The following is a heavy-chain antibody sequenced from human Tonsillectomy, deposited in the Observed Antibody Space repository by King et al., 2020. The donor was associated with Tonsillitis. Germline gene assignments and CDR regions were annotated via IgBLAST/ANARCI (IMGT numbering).Heavy chain of an antibody. J-gene: IGHJ2*01. CDR2: IGPIIRRL. V-gene: IGHV3-48*01. D-gene: IGHD7-27*01. CDR1: GFTLSRYS. Sequence: VQLVESGGGFVQPGGSLRLSCAASGFTLSRYSMNWVRQAPGKGLEWLPSIGPIIRRLYYANSVKGRFTISRDNGKNSMYLQMNSLRAGDTALYYCARDLGIDTYWDWYFDLWGRGTLVTVSS. CDR3: ARDLGIDTYWDWYFDL.